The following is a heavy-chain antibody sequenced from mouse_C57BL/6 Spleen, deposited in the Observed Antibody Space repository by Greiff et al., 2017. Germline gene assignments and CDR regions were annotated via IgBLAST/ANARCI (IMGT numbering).Heavy chain of an antibody. V-gene: IGHV1-82*01. CDR3: AGEGYDYDGGGVDYFDY. D-gene: IGHD2-4*01. CDR2: IYPGDGDT. J-gene: IGHJ2*01. Sequence: QVQLQQSGPELVKPGASVKISCKASGYAFSSSWMNWVKQRPGKGLEWIGRIYPGDGDTNYNGKFKGKATLTADKSSSTAYMQLSSLTSEDSAVYFCAGEGYDYDGGGVDYFDYWGQGTTLTVSS. CDR1: GYAFSSSW.